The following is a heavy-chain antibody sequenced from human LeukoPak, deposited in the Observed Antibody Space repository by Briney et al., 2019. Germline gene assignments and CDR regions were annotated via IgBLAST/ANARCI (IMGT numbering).Heavy chain of an antibody. J-gene: IGHJ4*02. Sequence: ASVKVSCKASGYTFTCYYMHWVRQAPGQGLEWMGRINPNSGGTNYAQKIQGRVTMTRDTSISTAYMELSRLRSDDTAVYYCARREMVYATTTEYYFDYWGQGTLVTVSS. D-gene: IGHD2-8*01. CDR1: GYTFTCYY. CDR3: ARREMVYATTTEYYFDY. CDR2: INPNSGGT. V-gene: IGHV1-2*06.